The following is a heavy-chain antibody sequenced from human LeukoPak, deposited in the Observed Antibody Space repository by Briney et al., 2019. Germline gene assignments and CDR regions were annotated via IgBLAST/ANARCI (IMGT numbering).Heavy chain of an antibody. Sequence: ASVKVSCKASGYTFTGYYMHWVRQAPAQGLEWMGWINPNSGGTNYAQKFQGRVTMTRDTSISTAYMELSRLRSDDTAVYYCARVRRNWNDKDLGQLGFDPWGQGTLVTVSS. J-gene: IGHJ5*02. V-gene: IGHV1-2*02. CDR1: GYTFTGYY. CDR3: ARVRRNWNDKDLGQLGFDP. CDR2: INPNSGGT. D-gene: IGHD1-1*01.